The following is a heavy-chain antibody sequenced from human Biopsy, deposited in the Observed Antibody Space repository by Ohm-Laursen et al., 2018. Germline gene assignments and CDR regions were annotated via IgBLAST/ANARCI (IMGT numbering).Heavy chain of an antibody. Sequence: SGTLSLTCTVSGDSIGSYSWSWIRRPPGKGLEWIGYIEYSDKTYYNPSLESRVAFSVDTSKNQFSLRLMYVTAADTAVYYCARHRYCSSTSCSNSNYYFDFWGQGTLVTVSS. D-gene: IGHD2-2*01. V-gene: IGHV4-59*08. CDR3: ARHRYCSSTSCSNSNYYFDF. CDR1: GDSIGSYS. J-gene: IGHJ4*02. CDR2: IEYSDKT.